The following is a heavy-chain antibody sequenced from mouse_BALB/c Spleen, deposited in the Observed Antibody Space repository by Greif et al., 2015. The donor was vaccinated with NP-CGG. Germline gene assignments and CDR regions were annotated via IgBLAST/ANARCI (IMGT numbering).Heavy chain of an antibody. D-gene: IGHD2-2*01. CDR2: ISTYYGDA. Sequence: VQLQQSGAELVRPGVSVKISCKGSGYTFTDYAMHWVKQSHAKSLEWIGVISTYYGDASYNQKFKGKATMTVDKSSSTAYMELARLTSEGSAIYYCARERGYGYDARWYFDVWGAGTTVTVSS. V-gene: IGHV1S137*01. CDR1: GYTFTDYA. CDR3: ARERGYGYDARWYFDV. J-gene: IGHJ1*01.